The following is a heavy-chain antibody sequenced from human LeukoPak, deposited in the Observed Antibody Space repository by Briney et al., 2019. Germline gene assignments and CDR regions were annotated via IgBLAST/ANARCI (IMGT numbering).Heavy chain of an antibody. D-gene: IGHD3-10*02. CDR3: AELGITMIGGV. J-gene: IGHJ6*04. Sequence: GGSLRLSCAASGFTFSSYDMSWVRQAPGKGLQWVSGISGSGDNTYYADSVKGRFTIPRDNAKNSLYLQMNSLRAEDTAVYYCAELGITMIGGVWGKGTTVTISS. V-gene: IGHV3-23*01. CDR1: GFTFSSYD. CDR2: ISGSGDNT.